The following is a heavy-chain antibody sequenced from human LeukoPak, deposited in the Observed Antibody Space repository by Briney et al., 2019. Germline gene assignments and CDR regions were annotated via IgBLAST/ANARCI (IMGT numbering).Heavy chain of an antibody. Sequence: SQTLSLTRTVSGGSISSGSYYWSWIRQPAGKGLEWIGRIYTSGSTNYNPSLKSRVTISVDTSKNQFSLKLSSVTAADTAVYYCARFVVVPTDAFDIWGQGTMVTVSS. D-gene: IGHD2-2*01. J-gene: IGHJ3*02. CDR2: IYTSGST. CDR3: ARFVVVPTDAFDI. V-gene: IGHV4-61*02. CDR1: GGSISSGSYY.